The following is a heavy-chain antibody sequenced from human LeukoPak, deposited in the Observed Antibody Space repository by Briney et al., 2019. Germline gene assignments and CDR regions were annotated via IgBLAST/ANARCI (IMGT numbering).Heavy chain of an antibody. CDR1: GFTFSSYS. Sequence: GGSLRLSCAASGFTFSSYSMHWARQAPGKGLEWVAVISFDGSNKYYAESGKVRFTISRDNSKNTLYLQMNSLRAEDTAVYYCARDRDGYNRNFDYWGQGTLVTVSS. CDR3: ARDRDGYNRNFDY. D-gene: IGHD5-24*01. CDR2: ISFDGSNK. J-gene: IGHJ4*02. V-gene: IGHV3-30*04.